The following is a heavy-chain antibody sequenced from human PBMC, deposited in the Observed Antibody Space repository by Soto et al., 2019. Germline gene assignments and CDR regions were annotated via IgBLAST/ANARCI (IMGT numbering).Heavy chain of an antibody. D-gene: IGHD2-2*01. CDR3: ARLPEYCSSTSCHGNYGMDV. CDR1: CLSFHDYS. CDR2: INHSGST. Sequence: PSATLSLTCAINCLSFHDYSWRWIRQPTGNVLEWIGEINHSGSTNYNPSLKSRVTISVDTSKNQFSLKLSSVTAADTAVYYCARLPEYCSSTSCHGNYGMDVWGQGTTVT. J-gene: IGHJ6*02. V-gene: IGHV4-34*01.